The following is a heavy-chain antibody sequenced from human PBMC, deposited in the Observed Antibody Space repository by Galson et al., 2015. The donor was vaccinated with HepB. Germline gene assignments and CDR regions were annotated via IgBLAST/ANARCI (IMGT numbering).Heavy chain of an antibody. V-gene: IGHV1-69*13. CDR2: IIPIFGTA. J-gene: IGHJ4*02. D-gene: IGHD6-13*01. Sequence: SVKVSCKASGGTFSSYAISWVRQAPGQGLEWMGGIIPIFGTANYAQKFQGRVTITADESTSTAYMELSSLRSEDTAVYYCATSRIAAAGMPRDYWGQGTLVTVSS. CDR1: GGTFSSYA. CDR3: ATSRIAAAGMPRDY.